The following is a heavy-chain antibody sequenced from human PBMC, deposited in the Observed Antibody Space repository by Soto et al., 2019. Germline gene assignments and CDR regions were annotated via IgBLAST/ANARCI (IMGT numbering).Heavy chain of an antibody. J-gene: IGHJ4*02. Sequence: GGSLRLSCAASGFTFSSYAMGWVRQAPWTGLEWVSVIGGSGGDTSLADSVKGRFTISRDNSKNTLYLQMNSLRAEDTAVYYCVKSRPIVVVTASYFDYWGQGTLVTVSS. V-gene: IGHV3-23*01. CDR3: VKSRPIVVVTASYFDY. CDR1: GFTFSSYA. D-gene: IGHD2-21*02. CDR2: IGGSGGDT.